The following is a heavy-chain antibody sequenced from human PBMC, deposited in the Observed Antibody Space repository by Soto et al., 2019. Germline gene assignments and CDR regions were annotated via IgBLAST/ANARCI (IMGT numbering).Heavy chain of an antibody. CDR1: GGSISSGGYS. V-gene: IGHV4-30-2*01. CDR2: IYHGEST. CDR3: ARAAGGIFDY. J-gene: IGHJ4*02. Sequence: QLQLQESGSGLVKPSQTLSLTCAVSGGSISSGGYSWSWIRQPPGKGLEWIGYIYHGESTYYKPSLKSRVTTSVARSKTHFSLKLSSVTAADTAVYYCARAAGGIFDYWGQGTLVTVSS.